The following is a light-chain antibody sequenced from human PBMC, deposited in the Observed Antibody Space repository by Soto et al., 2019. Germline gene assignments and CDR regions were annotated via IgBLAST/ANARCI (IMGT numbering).Light chain of an antibody. CDR1: QSVSGSK. CDR2: GGS. CDR3: HQHGTSPFP. J-gene: IGKJ2*01. Sequence: EIVLTQSPGPLSLSPGSRATLSCRASQSVSGSKLAWYQQRPGQAPRLLIYGGSSRATDIPARFSGSGSGTEYNLTISRLEPEDFALYFCHQHGTSPFPLGQGTKLEI. V-gene: IGKV3-20*01.